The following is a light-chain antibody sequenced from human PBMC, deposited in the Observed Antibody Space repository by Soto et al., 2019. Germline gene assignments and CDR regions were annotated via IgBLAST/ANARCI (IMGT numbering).Light chain of an antibody. V-gene: IGLV2-14*01. Sequence: QSPLSQPASVSGSPGKSVAISCSGTNSDIADYNSVSWYQQHPGKAPKLMISEVTYRPSGVSNRFSGSKSGNTASLTISGLQTEEEADYYCSSYSSTSTIVFGTGTKVTVL. CDR1: NSDIADYNS. J-gene: IGLJ1*01. CDR3: SSYSSTSTIV. CDR2: EVT.